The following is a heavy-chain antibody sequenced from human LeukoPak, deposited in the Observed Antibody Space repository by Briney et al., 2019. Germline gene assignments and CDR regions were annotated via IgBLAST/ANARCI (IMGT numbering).Heavy chain of an antibody. CDR2: ISSSSSYI. CDR3: ARDHDSIAARPWMGYYYYYMDV. V-gene: IGHV3-21*01. D-gene: IGHD6-6*01. J-gene: IGHJ6*03. Sequence: PGGSLRLSCAASGFTFDDYGMSWVRQAPGKGLEWVSSISSSSSYIYYADSVKGRFTISRDNAKNSLYLQMNSLRAEDTAVYYCARDHDSIAARPWMGYYYYYMDVWGKGTTVTVSS. CDR1: GFTFDDYG.